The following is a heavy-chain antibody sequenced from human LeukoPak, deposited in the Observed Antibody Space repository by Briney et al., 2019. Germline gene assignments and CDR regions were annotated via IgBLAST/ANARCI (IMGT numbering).Heavy chain of an antibody. Sequence: GGSLRLSCAAPGFTFSSYARSWVRQAPGKGLEWVSAISGSGGSTYYADSVKGRFTISRDNSKNTLYLQMNSLRAEDTAVYYCAKDLGGGPPFDYWGQGTLLTVSS. J-gene: IGHJ4*02. D-gene: IGHD3-16*01. CDR1: GFTFSSYA. CDR2: ISGSGGST. CDR3: AKDLGGGPPFDY. V-gene: IGHV3-23*01.